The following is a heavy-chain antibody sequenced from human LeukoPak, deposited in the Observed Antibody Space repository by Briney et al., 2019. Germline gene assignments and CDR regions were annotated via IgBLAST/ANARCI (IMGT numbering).Heavy chain of an antibody. V-gene: IGHV4-61*02. D-gene: IGHD6-19*01. J-gene: IGHJ3*02. CDR2: IYTSGST. Sequence: PSETLSLTCTVSGGSISSGSYYWSWIRQPAGKGLEWIGRIYTSGSTNYNPSLKSRVTISVDTSKNQFSLKLSSVTAADTAVYYCARDKVVGTGDAFDIWGQGTMVTVSS. CDR1: GGSISSGSYY. CDR3: ARDKVVGTGDAFDI.